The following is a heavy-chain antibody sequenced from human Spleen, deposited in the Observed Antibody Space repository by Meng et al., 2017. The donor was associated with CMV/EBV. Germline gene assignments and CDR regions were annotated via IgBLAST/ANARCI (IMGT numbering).Heavy chain of an antibody. Sequence: GGSLRLSCAASGVTFSGYGLHWVRQAPGKGLEWVSFIRYDGSNKIYADSVKGRFTVSRDNSKNTLYLQMDSLRTEDTALYYCAKDPDNCGGDCYDLVKYYSGMDVWGQGTTVTVSS. J-gene: IGHJ6*02. D-gene: IGHD2-21*01. V-gene: IGHV3-30*02. CDR2: IRYDGSNK. CDR3: AKDPDNCGGDCYDLVKYYSGMDV. CDR1: GVTFSGYG.